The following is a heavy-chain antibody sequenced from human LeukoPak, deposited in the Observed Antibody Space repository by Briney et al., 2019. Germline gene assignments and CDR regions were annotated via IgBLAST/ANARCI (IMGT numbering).Heavy chain of an antibody. J-gene: IGHJ4*02. V-gene: IGHV4-59*01. CDR3: ARGLNRNDYGDYGY. CDR1: GGSLSSYY. CDR2: IYYTGST. Sequence: PSETLSLTCTVSGGSLSSYYWTWIRQPPGKGLEWIGYIYYTGSTSYNPSLKSRVTISVQTSKNQFSLKLSSVTAADTAVYYCARGLNRNDYGDYGYWGQGTLVTVSS. D-gene: IGHD4-17*01.